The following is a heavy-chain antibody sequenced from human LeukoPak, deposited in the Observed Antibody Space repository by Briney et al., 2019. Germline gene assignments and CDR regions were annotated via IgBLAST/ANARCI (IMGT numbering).Heavy chain of an antibody. D-gene: IGHD2-15*01. V-gene: IGHV4-59*01. CDR3: ARGGFGGICSGGSCYYYGMDV. CDR1: GGSISSYY. Sequence: SETLSLTCTVSGGSISSYYWSWMRQPPGKGLEWVGYIYYSGSTNYNPSLKSRVTISVDTSKNQFSLKLSSVTAADTAVYYSARGGFGGICSGGSCYYYGMDVWGQGTTVTVSS. CDR2: IYYSGST. J-gene: IGHJ6*02.